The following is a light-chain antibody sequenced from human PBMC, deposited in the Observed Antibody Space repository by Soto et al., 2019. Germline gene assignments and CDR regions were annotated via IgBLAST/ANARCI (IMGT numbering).Light chain of an antibody. Sequence: EIVLTQSPGTLSLSPGERATLSCRASQSVSSSYLAWYQQKPGQAPRLLIYGASSRATGIPDRFSGSGSGTDFTLTISRLEPEDFAVYYWQQRQYWPPITFGQGTRLEIK. CDR3: QQRQYWPPIT. J-gene: IGKJ5*01. V-gene: IGKV3D-20*02. CDR1: QSVSSSY. CDR2: GAS.